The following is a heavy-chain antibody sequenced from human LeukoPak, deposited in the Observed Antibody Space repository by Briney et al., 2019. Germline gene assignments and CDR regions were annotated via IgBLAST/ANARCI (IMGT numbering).Heavy chain of an antibody. CDR1: GGSISSSSYY. Sequence: SETLSLTCTVSGGSISSSSYYWGWIRQPPGKGLEWIGSIYYSGSTYYNPSLKSRVTISVDTSKNQFSLKLSSVTAADTAVYYCARDLITMIVVARLPRLNNYFDYWGQGTLVTVSS. D-gene: IGHD3-22*01. J-gene: IGHJ4*02. CDR3: ARDLITMIVVARLPRLNNYFDY. V-gene: IGHV4-39*07. CDR2: IYYSGST.